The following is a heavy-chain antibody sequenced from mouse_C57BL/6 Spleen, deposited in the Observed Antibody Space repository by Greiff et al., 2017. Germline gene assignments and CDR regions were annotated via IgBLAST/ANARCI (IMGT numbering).Heavy chain of an antibody. CDR3: ARVYYYGSRTYYYAMDY. CDR1: GYTFTSYW. CDR2: IHPNSGST. D-gene: IGHD1-1*01. V-gene: IGHV1-64*01. Sequence: QVHVKQPGAELVKPGASVKLSCKASGYTFTSYWMHWVKQRPGQGLEWIGMIHPNSGSTNYNERFKSKATLTVDKSSSTAYMQLSSLTSEDSAVYYCARVYYYGSRTYYYAMDYWGQGTSVTVSS. J-gene: IGHJ4*01.